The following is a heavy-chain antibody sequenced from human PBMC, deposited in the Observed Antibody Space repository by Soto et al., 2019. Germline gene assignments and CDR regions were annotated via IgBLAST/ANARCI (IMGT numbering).Heavy chain of an antibody. Sequence: PSETLSLTCTVSGGSISSYYWSWIRQPPGKGLEWIGYIYYSGSTNYNPSLKSRVTISVDTSKNQFSLKLSSVTAADTAVYYCARVHVLYDILTGYFDYWGQGTLVTVSS. CDR1: GGSISSYY. CDR2: IYYSGST. J-gene: IGHJ4*02. V-gene: IGHV4-59*01. D-gene: IGHD3-9*01. CDR3: ARVHVLYDILTGYFDY.